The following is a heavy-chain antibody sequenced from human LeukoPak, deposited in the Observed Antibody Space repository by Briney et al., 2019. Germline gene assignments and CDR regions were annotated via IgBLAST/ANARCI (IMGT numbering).Heavy chain of an antibody. CDR3: AREECSSTSCFVPRENYYYYYGMDV. CDR1: GFTFSSYA. D-gene: IGHD2-2*01. J-gene: IGHJ6*02. Sequence: TGGSLRLSCAASGFTFSSYAMHWVRQAPGKGLEWVAVISYDGSNKYYADSVKGRFTISRDNSKNTLYLQMNSLRAEDTAVYYCAREECSSTSCFVPRENYYYYYGMDVWGQGTTVTVSS. CDR2: ISYDGSNK. V-gene: IGHV3-30-3*01.